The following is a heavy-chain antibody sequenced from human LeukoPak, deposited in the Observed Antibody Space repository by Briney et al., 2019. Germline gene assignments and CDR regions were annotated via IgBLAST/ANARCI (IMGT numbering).Heavy chain of an antibody. CDR1: GFTFSSYS. CDR2: ISSSSSYI. V-gene: IGHV3-21*01. CDR3: ARDREFDY. J-gene: IGHJ4*02. Sequence: PGGSLRLSCAASGFTFSSYSMNWVRQAPGKGLGWVSSISSSSSYIHYADSVKGRFTTSRDNAKNSLYLQMNSLRAEDTAVYYCARDREFDYWGQGTLVTVSS. D-gene: IGHD1-26*01.